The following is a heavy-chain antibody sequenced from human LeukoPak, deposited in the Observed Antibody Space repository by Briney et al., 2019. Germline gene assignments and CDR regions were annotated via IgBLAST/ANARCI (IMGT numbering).Heavy chain of an antibody. CDR2: ISSSSSYI. CDR3: ARVLMEYGDYGFFDY. Sequence: GGSLRLSCAASGFTFSSYSMNWVRQAPGKGLEWVSSISSSSSYIYYADSVKGQFTISRDNAKNSLYLQMNSLRAEDTAVYYCARVLMEYGDYGFFDYWGQGTLVTVSS. D-gene: IGHD4-17*01. V-gene: IGHV3-21*01. J-gene: IGHJ4*02. CDR1: GFTFSSYS.